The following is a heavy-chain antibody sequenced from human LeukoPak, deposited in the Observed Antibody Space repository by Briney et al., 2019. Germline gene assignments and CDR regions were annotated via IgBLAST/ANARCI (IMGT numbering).Heavy chain of an antibody. J-gene: IGHJ3*02. Sequence: GGSLRLSCAASGFTFSNYWINWVRQAPWKGLEWVANIKEDGSQKYYVDSVKGRFTSSRDNAKNSVYLQMSSLRDEDTAVYYCARAPYDSTGYETPLAFDIWGQGTMVTVSS. D-gene: IGHD3-22*01. CDR2: IKEDGSQK. V-gene: IGHV3-7*01. CDR3: ARAPYDSTGYETPLAFDI. CDR1: GFTFSNYW.